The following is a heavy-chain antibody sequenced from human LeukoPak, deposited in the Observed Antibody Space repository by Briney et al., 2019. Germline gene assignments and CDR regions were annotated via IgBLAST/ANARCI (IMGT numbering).Heavy chain of an antibody. Sequence: GGSLRLSCVASGFTFRDYWMTWVRPAPGKGLEWVANIKQDGGERYYVESVKGRFTISRDNAENSVYLQMNNLRAEDTAVYYCARDEFATSWFLDYWGQGTLVTVSS. J-gene: IGHJ4*02. CDR3: ARDEFATSWFLDY. D-gene: IGHD3-10*01. CDR2: IKQDGGER. V-gene: IGHV3-7*01. CDR1: GFTFRDYW.